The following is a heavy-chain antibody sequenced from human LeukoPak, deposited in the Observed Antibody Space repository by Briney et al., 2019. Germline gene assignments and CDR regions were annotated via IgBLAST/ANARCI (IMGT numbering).Heavy chain of an antibody. Sequence: GASVKVSCKASGYTSTSYGISWVRQAPGQGLEWMGWISAYNGNTNYAQKLQGRVTMTTDTSTSTAYMELRSLRSDDTAVYYCARAYYYDSSGYYWDYWGQGTLVTVSS. CDR1: GYTSTSYG. CDR3: ARAYYYDSSGYYWDY. V-gene: IGHV1-18*01. D-gene: IGHD3-22*01. CDR2: ISAYNGNT. J-gene: IGHJ4*02.